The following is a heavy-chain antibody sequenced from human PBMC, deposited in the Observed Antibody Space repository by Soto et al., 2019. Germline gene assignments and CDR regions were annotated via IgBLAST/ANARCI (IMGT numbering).Heavy chain of an antibody. J-gene: IGHJ3*02. V-gene: IGHV3-30-3*01. CDR1: GFTFSSYA. CDR2: ISYDGSNK. Sequence: QVQLVESGGGVVQPGRSLRLSCAASGFTFSSYAMHWVRQAPGKGLEWVAVISYDGSNKYYADSVKGRFTISRDNSKNTLYLQMNSLRAEDTAVYYCARDSDQTYYYGSSGYYYKWSGAFDIWGQGTMVTVSS. CDR3: ARDSDQTYYYGSSGYYYKWSGAFDI. D-gene: IGHD3-22*01.